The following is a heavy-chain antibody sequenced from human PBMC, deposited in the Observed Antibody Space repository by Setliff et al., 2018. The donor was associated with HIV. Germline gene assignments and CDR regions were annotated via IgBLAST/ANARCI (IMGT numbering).Heavy chain of an antibody. CDR2: IYYSGST. CDR3: ARGRDYTGSWFRPFYLDF. J-gene: IGHJ5*01. CDR1: GGSISSGSYY. V-gene: IGHV4-61*01. D-gene: IGHD3-3*01. Sequence: SETLSLTCTVSGGSISSGSYYWSWIRQPPGKGLEWIGYIYYSGSTNYNPSLKSRVIISVDTSKNQFSLKLTSVTAADTAIYYCARGRDYTGSWFRPFYLDFWGHGNLVTVSS.